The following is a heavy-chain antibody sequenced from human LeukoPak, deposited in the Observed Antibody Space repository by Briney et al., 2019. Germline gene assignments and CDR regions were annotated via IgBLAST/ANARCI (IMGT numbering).Heavy chain of an antibody. V-gene: IGHV2-70*11. CDR1: GFSLRTSGMC. CDR3: ARIYRYCSTTSCYVPDY. Sequence: SGPTLVNPTQTLSLTCSFSGFSLRTSGMCVSWIRQPPGKALEWLARIDWDDDKYYSTSLKTRLTISKGTSKNQVVLTMTNMDPVDTATYYCARIYRYCSTTSCYVPDYWGQGTLVTVSS. CDR2: IDWDDDK. J-gene: IGHJ4*02. D-gene: IGHD2-2*01.